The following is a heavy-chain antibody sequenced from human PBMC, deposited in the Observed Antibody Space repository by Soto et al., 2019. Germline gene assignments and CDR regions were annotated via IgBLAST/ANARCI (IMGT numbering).Heavy chain of an antibody. D-gene: IGHD1-26*01. Sequence: PGGSLRLSCAASGFTFSSYAMHWVRQAPGKGLEWVAVISYDGSNKYYVDSVKGRFTISRDNSKNTLYLQMNSLRAEDTAVYYCARDSSRHSGSYYYFDYWGQGTLVTVSS. CDR2: ISYDGSNK. J-gene: IGHJ4*02. CDR3: ARDSSRHSGSYYYFDY. V-gene: IGHV3-30-3*01. CDR1: GFTFSSYA.